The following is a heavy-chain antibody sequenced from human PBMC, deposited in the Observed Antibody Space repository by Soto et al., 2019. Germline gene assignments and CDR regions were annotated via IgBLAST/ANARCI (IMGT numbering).Heavy chain of an antibody. CDR1: GGSISSSSYY. V-gene: IGHV4-39*01. CDR2: IYYSGST. CDR3: ARLRSTMVRGVINPRFLHYFDY. Sequence: SETLSLTCTVSGGSISSSSYYWGWIRQPPGKGLEWIGSIYYSGSTYYNPSLKSRVTISVDTSKNQFSLKLSSLTAADTAVYYCARLRSTMVRGVINPRFLHYFDYWGQGTLVTVSS. D-gene: IGHD3-10*01. J-gene: IGHJ4*02.